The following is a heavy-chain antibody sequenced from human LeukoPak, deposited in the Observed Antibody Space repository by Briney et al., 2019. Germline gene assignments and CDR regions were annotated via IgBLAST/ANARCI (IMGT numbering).Heavy chain of an antibody. V-gene: IGHV1-2*02. J-gene: IGHJ5*02. CDR1: GYTFCGYY. CDR2: INPSSGDT. Sequence: ASVKVSCKASGYTFCGYYMHWVRQAPGQGLEWMGWINPSSGDTNYAQKFQGRVTMTRDTSISTAYMELSRLGSDDTAVYYCPRSHRIAVAGMGWFDPWGQGTLVTVSS. D-gene: IGHD6-19*01. CDR3: PRSHRIAVAGMGWFDP.